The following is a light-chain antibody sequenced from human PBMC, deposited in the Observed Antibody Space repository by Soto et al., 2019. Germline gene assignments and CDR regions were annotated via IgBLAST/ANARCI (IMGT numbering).Light chain of an antibody. J-gene: IGLJ1*01. V-gene: IGLV1-51*01. CDR3: GSWDSSLSAYV. Sequence: QSVLTQPPSVSAAPGQKVTISCSGSSSNIGNNYVSWYQQLPGTAPKLLIYDNNKRPSGIPDRFSGSKSGTSATLGITGFQTGDEADYYCGSWDSSLSAYVFATGTRSPS. CDR2: DNN. CDR1: SSNIGNNY.